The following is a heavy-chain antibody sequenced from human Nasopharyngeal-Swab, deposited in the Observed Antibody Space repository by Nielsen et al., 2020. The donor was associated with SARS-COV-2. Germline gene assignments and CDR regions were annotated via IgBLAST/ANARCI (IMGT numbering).Heavy chain of an antibody. Sequence: ASVKVSCKVSGYTLTELSMHWVRQAPGKGLEWMGGFDPEDGETIYAQKFQGRVTITADKSTSTAYMELSSLRSEDTAVYYCARGGYSYGSSYGMDVWGQGTTVTVSS. CDR1: GYTLTELS. CDR3: ARGGYSYGSSYGMDV. J-gene: IGHJ6*02. D-gene: IGHD5-18*01. CDR2: FDPEDGET. V-gene: IGHV1-24*01.